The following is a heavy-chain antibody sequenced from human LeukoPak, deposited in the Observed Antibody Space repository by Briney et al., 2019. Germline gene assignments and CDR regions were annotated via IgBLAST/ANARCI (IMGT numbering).Heavy chain of an antibody. CDR3: ARRYCSGGSCYGDLDY. CDR1: GYTFTSYA. V-gene: IGHV7-4-1*02. Sequence: ASVTVSCKASGYTFTSYAMNWVRQAPGQGLEWMGWINTNTGNPTYAQGFTGRFVFSLDTSVSTAYLQISSLKAEDTAVYYCARRYCSGGSCYGDLDYWGQGTLVTVSS. D-gene: IGHD2-15*01. CDR2: INTNTGNP. J-gene: IGHJ4*02.